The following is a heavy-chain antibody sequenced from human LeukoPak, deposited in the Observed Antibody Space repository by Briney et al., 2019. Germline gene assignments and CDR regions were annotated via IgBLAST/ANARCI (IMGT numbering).Heavy chain of an antibody. CDR2: ISAYGHT. CDR1: GYTFTSYG. CDR3: ARETASGYLGFDF. J-gene: IGHJ4*02. Sequence: ASVKVSCKTSGYTFTSYGITWVRQAPGQGLEWMGWISAYGHTKLARNLQARATVTIDTSTTTAYMELRSLSSDDTAVYFCARETASGYLGFDFWGQGTLVTVSS. V-gene: IGHV1-18*01. D-gene: IGHD3-3*01.